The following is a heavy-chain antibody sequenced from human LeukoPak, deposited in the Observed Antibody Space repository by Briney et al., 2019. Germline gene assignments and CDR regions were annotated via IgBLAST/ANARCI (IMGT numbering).Heavy chain of an antibody. V-gene: IGHV3-53*01. CDR2: IYSGGST. CDR1: GFTVSSNY. CDR3: ARDDDYGSGYFDY. J-gene: IGHJ4*02. Sequence: GGSLRLSCAASGFTVSSNYMSWVRQAPGKGLEWVSVIYSGGSTYYADSVKGRFTISRDNSKNTLYLQMNSLRAEDTAVYYCARDDDYGSGYFDYWGPGTLVTVSS. D-gene: IGHD3-10*01.